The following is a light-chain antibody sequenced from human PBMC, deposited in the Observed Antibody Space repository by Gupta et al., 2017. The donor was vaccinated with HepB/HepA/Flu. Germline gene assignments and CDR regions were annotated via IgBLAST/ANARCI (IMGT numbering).Light chain of an antibody. J-gene: IGLJ2*01. V-gene: IGLV3-19*01. CDR3: NSRDSTGSRLL. CDR2: PRN. Sequence: SSETTQDPAVSVALGPKVRITCQGDSLRSHYASWYQQKSGQAPILVIYPRNNRPSGIPLRFSASSSGNTASLTITGAQAEDEADYYCNSRDSTGSRLLFGGGTKLTVL. CDR1: SLRSHY.